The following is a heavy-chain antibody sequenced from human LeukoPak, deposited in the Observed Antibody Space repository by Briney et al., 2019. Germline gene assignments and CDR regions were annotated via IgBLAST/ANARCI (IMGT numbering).Heavy chain of an antibody. V-gene: IGHV1-2*02. CDR2: INPNSGGT. D-gene: IGHD6-13*01. CDR3: ARDIGKAARPDY. Sequence: ASVKVSCKAPGYTFTGYYMHWVRQAPGQGLEWMGWINPNSGGTNYAQKFQGRVTMTRDTSISTAYMELSRLRSDDTAVYYCARDIGKAARPDYWGQGTLVTVSS. CDR1: GYTFTGYY. J-gene: IGHJ4*02.